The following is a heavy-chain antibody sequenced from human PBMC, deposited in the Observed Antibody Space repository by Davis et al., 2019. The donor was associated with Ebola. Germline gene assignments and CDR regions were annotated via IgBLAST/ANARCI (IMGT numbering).Heavy chain of an antibody. D-gene: IGHD2-2*01. Sequence: ASVKVSCKASGYTFSSYAMHWVRQAPGQGLEWMGRINPNSGGTNYAQKFQGRVTMTRDTSISTAYMELSSLRSEDTAVYYCARDIVVVPAAITEYNWFDPWGQGTLVTVSS. CDR2: INPNSGGT. V-gene: IGHV1-2*06. J-gene: IGHJ5*02. CDR1: GYTFSSYA. CDR3: ARDIVVVPAAITEYNWFDP.